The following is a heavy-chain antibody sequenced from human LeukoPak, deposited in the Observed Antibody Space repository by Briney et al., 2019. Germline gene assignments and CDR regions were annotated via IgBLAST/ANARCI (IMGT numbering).Heavy chain of an antibody. CDR3: ARAAGRGIVVVPAAMRGMAV. CDR2: IIPIFGTA. V-gene: IGHV1-69*13. D-gene: IGHD2-2*01. CDR1: GGTFSSYA. Sequence: SVKVSCKASGGTFSSYASSWVRQAPGQVLEWMGGIIPIFGTANYAQKFQGSVTITADESTSTAYMELSSLRSEDTAVYYCARAAGRGIVVVPAAMRGMAVWGQGTTVTVSS. J-gene: IGHJ6*02.